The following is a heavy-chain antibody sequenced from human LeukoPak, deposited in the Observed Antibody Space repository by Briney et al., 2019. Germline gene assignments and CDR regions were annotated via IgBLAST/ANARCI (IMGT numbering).Heavy chain of an antibody. Sequence: ASVKVSCKASGYTFTGYYMHWVRQAPGQGLKWMGWINPNSGGTNYAQKFQGRVTMTRDTSISTAYMELSRLRSDDTAVYYCARVRVAAAKNNWFDPWGQGTLVTVSS. CDR3: ARVRVAAAKNNWFDP. CDR1: GYTFTGYY. D-gene: IGHD6-13*01. V-gene: IGHV1-2*02. J-gene: IGHJ5*02. CDR2: INPNSGGT.